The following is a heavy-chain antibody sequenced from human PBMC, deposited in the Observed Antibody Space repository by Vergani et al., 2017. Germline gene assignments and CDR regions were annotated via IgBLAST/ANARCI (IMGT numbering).Heavy chain of an antibody. CDR1: GFTVSSNY. CDR3: ARVRTEANGDYPDYLDY. V-gene: IGHV3-66*02. CDR2: IYSGGST. Sequence: EVQLVESGGGLVKPGGSLRLSCAASGFTVSSNYMSWVRQAPGKGLEWVSVIYSGGSTYYADSVKGGLTMSRDNSKNTLYLQMNSLTAEDTAVYYCARVRTEANGDYPDYLDYWGQGTLVTVSS. J-gene: IGHJ4*02. D-gene: IGHD4-17*01.